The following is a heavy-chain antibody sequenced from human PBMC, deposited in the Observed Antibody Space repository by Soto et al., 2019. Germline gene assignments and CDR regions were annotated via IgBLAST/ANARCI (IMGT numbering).Heavy chain of an antibody. J-gene: IGHJ5*01. CDR2: VHISGHS. Sequence: SETLSLTCTLSGGSVRAPDWWNWVRQSPDKGLEWIAEVHISGHSNYNPSLRSRVSVSIDSSKNQFYLNLNPVTAADTAIYYCARVRQGCSANNCYFDPWGQGTQVTVSS. CDR1: GGSVRAPDW. CDR3: ARVRQGCSANNCYFDP. D-gene: IGHD1-1*01. V-gene: IGHV4-4*02.